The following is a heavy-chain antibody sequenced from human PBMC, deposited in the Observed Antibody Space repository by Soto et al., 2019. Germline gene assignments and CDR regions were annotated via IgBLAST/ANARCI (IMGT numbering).Heavy chain of an antibody. CDR2: ISYDGSNK. Sequence: TGGSLRLSCAASGFTFSGYAMHWVRQAPGKGLEWVAVISYDGSNKYYADSVKGRFTISRDNSKNTLYLQMNSLRAEDTAVYYCARHLERYSYGYSIYYYYGMDVWGQGTTVTVSS. D-gene: IGHD5-18*01. V-gene: IGHV3-30-3*01. CDR3: ARHLERYSYGYSIYYYYGMDV. CDR1: GFTFSGYA. J-gene: IGHJ6*02.